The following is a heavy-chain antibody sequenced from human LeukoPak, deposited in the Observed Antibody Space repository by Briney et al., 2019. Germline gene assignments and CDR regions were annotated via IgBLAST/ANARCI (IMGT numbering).Heavy chain of an antibody. CDR3: ARGERGPAYCSGGSCYTGSYYYYMDV. Sequence: ASVKVSCKASGYTFTSYYMHWVRQAPGQGLEWMGIINPSGGSTSYAQKFQGRVTMTRDMSTSTVYMELSSLRSEDTAVYYCARGERGPAYCSGGSCYTGSYYYYMDVWGKGTTVTVSS. CDR2: INPSGGST. CDR1: GYTFTSYY. V-gene: IGHV1-46*01. D-gene: IGHD2-15*01. J-gene: IGHJ6*03.